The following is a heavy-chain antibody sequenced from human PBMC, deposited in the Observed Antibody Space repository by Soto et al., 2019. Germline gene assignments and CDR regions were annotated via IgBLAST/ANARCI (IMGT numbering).Heavy chain of an antibody. CDR1: GGSISSSNW. CDR2: IYHSGST. D-gene: IGHD3-3*01. CDR3: ARIRGRRITIFGVVILYYFDY. Sequence: WETLSLTCAVSGGSISSSNWWRWVRQPPGKGLEWIGEIYHSGSTNYNPSLKSRVTISVDKSKNQFSLKLSSVTAADTAVYYCARIRGRRITIFGVVILYYFDYWGQGTLVTVSS. V-gene: IGHV4-4*02. J-gene: IGHJ4*02.